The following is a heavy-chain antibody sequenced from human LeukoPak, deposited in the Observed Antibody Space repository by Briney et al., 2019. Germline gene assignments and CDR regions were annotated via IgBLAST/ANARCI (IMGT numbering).Heavy chain of an antibody. V-gene: IGHV3-53*01. CDR3: AVGLGITMIVGPFDY. CDR2: IYSGGST. Sequence: GGSLRLSCAASGFTFSSYAMSWVRQAPGKGLEWVSVIYSGGSTYYADSVKGRFTISRDNSKNTLYLQMNSLRAEDTAVYYCAVGLGITMIVGPFDYWGQGTLVTVSS. CDR1: GFTFSSYA. J-gene: IGHJ4*02. D-gene: IGHD3-22*01.